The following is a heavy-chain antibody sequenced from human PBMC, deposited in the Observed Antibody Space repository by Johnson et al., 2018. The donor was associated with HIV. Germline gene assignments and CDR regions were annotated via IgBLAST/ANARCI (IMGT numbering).Heavy chain of an antibody. CDR1: GFTFSSYG. J-gene: IGHJ3*01. V-gene: IGHV3-30*02. CDR2: IRYDGSNK. Sequence: VQLVESGGGLVQPGGSLRLSCAASGFTFSSYGMHWVRQAPGKGLEWVAFIRYDGSNKYYADSVKGRFTISRDNSKNTLYLQMNSLRAEDPAVYYCARGGWELPGREAFDFWGQGTMVTVSS. D-gene: IGHD1-26*01. CDR3: ARGGWELPGREAFDF.